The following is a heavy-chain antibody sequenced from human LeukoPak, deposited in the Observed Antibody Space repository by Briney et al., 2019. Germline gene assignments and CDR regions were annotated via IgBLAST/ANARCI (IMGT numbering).Heavy chain of an antibody. V-gene: IGHV3-23*01. J-gene: IGHJ4*02. CDR2: ISGSDGST. CDR3: AKDKPVAGSFDY. Sequence: GGSLTLSCAASGFTFSSYALSWVRQAPGKGLEWVSFISGSDGSTYYADSVKGRFTISRDNSKNTLYLQMNSPRAEDTAVYYCAKDKPVAGSFDYWGQGTLVTVSS. CDR1: GFTFSSYA. D-gene: IGHD6-19*01.